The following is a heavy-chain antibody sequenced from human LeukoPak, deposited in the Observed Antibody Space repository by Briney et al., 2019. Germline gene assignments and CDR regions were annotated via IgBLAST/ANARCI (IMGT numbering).Heavy chain of an antibody. CDR2: ISSGGGST. Sequence: GRSLRLSCAASGFTFSNYAMSWVRQAPGKGLEWVSAISSGGGSTYYADSVKGRFTISRDNSKNTLYLQMNSLRAEDTAVYYCAKSPGYSSSWYDYWGQGTLVTVSS. CDR3: AKSPGYSSSWYDY. J-gene: IGHJ4*02. V-gene: IGHV3-23*01. CDR1: GFTFSNYA. D-gene: IGHD6-13*01.